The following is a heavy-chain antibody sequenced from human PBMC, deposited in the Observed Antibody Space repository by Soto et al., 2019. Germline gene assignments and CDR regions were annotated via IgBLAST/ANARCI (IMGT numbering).Heavy chain of an antibody. CDR1: GFTFDNYA. J-gene: IGHJ4*02. Sequence: GGSLRLSCATSGFTFDNYAVSWVRQAPGKGLEWVSFISGSGDYTYYADSVRGRFTISRDNSKNTLYLQMNSLRAEDTAVYYCAKPLWFGELLHPSFDYWGQGTLVTVSS. CDR3: AKPLWFGELLHPSFDY. V-gene: IGHV3-23*01. D-gene: IGHD3-10*01. CDR2: ISGSGDYT.